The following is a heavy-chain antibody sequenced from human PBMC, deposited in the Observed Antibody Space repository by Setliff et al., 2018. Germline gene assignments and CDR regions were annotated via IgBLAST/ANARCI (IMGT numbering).Heavy chain of an antibody. CDR1: GNTFTGYY. V-gene: IGHV1-2*02. CDR2: INPNSGDT. D-gene: IGHD3-9*01. CDR3: ARDGDILTTYYIYYYYMDV. J-gene: IGHJ6*03. Sequence: ASVKVSCKASGNTFTGYYIHWLRQAPGQGLEWMGCINPNSGDTTFAQKFQGRVTMTRDTSISTVYMEVSRLRSDDTAVYFCARDGDILTTYYIYYYYMDVWGKGTTVTVSS.